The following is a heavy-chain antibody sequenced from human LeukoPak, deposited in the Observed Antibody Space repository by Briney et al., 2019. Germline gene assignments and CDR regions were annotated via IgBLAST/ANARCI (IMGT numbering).Heavy chain of an antibody. CDR2: IYYSGST. D-gene: IGHD3-22*01. Sequence: SETLSLTCTVSGGSISSSSFYWGWIRQPPGKGLEWIGNIYYSGSTYYNPSLKSRVTISLDTSKNQFSLKLTSVTAADTAVYCCARDPIDSSGYYSTAFDIWGQGTMVTVSS. CDR1: GGSISSSSFY. CDR3: ARDPIDSSGYYSTAFDI. J-gene: IGHJ3*02. V-gene: IGHV4-39*07.